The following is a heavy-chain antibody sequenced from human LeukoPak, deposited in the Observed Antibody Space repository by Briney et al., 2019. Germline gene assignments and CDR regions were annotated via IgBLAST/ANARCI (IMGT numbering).Heavy chain of an antibody. J-gene: IGHJ4*02. CDR2: ISGSGGST. Sequence: PGGSLRLSCAASGFTFSSYAMSWVRQAPGKGLGWVSAISGSGGSTYYADSVKGRFTISRDNSKNTLYLQMNSLRAEDTAVYYCAKTTVTTSHTGGLDYWGQGTLVTVSS. CDR1: GFTFSSYA. CDR3: AKTTVTTSHTGGLDY. V-gene: IGHV3-23*01. D-gene: IGHD4-17*01.